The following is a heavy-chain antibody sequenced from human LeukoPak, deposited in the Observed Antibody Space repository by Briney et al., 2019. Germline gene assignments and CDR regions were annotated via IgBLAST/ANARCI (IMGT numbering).Heavy chain of an antibody. CDR3: ARAPQWVAAPLDY. CDR2: INPSGGST. V-gene: IGHV1-46*01. Sequence: GASVKVSCRASGYTFTSYYMHWVRQAPGQGLEWMGIINPSGGSTSYAQKFQGRVTMTRDMSTSTVYMELSSLRSEDTAAYYCARAPQWVAAPLDYWGQGTLVTVSS. J-gene: IGHJ4*02. D-gene: IGHD6-13*01. CDR1: GYTFTSYY.